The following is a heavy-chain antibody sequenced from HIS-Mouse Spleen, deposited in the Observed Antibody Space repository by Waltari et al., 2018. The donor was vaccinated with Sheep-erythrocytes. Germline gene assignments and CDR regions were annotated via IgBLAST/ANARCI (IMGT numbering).Heavy chain of an antibody. CDR2: INHSGST. V-gene: IGHV4-34*01. CDR3: ARGRGAAAGN. J-gene: IGHJ4*02. Sequence: QVQLQQWGAGLLTPSETLSPPCAVYGGSFRGYDWSWIRQPPGKGLEWIGDINHSGSTNYNPSLKSRVTISVDTSKNQFSLKLTSVTAADTAVYYCARGRGAAAGNWGQGTLVTVSS. CDR1: GGSFRGYD. D-gene: IGHD6-13*01.